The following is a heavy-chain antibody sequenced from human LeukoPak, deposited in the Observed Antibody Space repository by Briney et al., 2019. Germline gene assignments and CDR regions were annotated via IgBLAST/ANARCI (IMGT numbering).Heavy chain of an antibody. D-gene: IGHD6-19*01. CDR3: ARAGPRGGAVAGTGYFQH. CDR2: ISPNRGGT. V-gene: IGHV1-2*02. J-gene: IGHJ1*01. Sequence: ASVKVSCNVAAHTFTDYYMHWVRQAPGQGIEWMGWISPNRGGTNYAQKFQGRVTMNRDTSISTAYMDLSSLRSDDTAVYYCARAGPRGGAVAGTGYFQHWGQGTLVTLSS. CDR1: AHTFTDYY.